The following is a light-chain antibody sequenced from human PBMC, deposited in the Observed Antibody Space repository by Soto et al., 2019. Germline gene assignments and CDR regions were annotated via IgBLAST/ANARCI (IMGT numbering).Light chain of an antibody. CDR2: GAS. CDR3: RQYGSSPLT. CDR1: QSVSSSY. Sequence: NVCRSSPAPLSLSPGERATLSCRASQSVSSSYLAWYQQKPGQPPRLLIYGASSRAPGIPDRFRGSGSGTDFTLTISRLEPEDFAVYYCRQYGSSPLTFGGGTKVDIK. J-gene: IGKJ4*01. V-gene: IGKV3-20*01.